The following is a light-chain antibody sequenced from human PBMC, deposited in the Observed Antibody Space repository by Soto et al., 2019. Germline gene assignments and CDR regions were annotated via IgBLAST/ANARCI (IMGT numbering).Light chain of an antibody. CDR1: SSDVGGYNY. V-gene: IGLV2-8*01. Sequence: QSALTQPPSASGSPGLSVTISCTGTSSDVGGYNYVSWYQQHPGKAPKLMIYEVSKRTSGVPDRFTGSKSGNTASMTVSGLQPEDKADYYCSSYAGINNNYVSRTETKLTVL. CDR3: SSYAGINNNYV. J-gene: IGLJ1*01. CDR2: EVS.